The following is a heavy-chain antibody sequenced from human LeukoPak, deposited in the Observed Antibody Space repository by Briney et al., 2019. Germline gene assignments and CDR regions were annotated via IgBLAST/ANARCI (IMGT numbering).Heavy chain of an antibody. CDR1: GDSVSSNTAA. CDR2: TYYRSKWYN. V-gene: IGHV6-1*01. CDR3: AKATGYLL. J-gene: IGHJ4*02. Sequence: SQTLSLTCAISGDSVSSNTAAWNWIRQSPSRGLEWLGRTYYRSKWYNEYALSVKSRITIDADTSKNQFSLQLNSVTPEDTAVYYCAKATGYLLWGQGTLVTVSS. D-gene: IGHD1-14*01.